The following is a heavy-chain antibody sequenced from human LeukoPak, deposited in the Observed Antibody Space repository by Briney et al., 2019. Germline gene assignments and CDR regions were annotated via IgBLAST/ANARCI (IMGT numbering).Heavy chain of an antibody. CDR2: ISSSGSTI. D-gene: IGHD6-19*01. CDR3: ARVAVAVASRHYGMDV. V-gene: IGHV3-48*03. CDR1: GFTFSSYE. Sequence: GRSLRLSCAASGFTFSSYEMNWVRQAPGKGLEWVSYISSSGSTIYYADSVKGRFTISRDNSKNTLYLQMNSLRAEDTAVYYCARVAVAVASRHYGMDVWGQGTTVTVSS. J-gene: IGHJ6*02.